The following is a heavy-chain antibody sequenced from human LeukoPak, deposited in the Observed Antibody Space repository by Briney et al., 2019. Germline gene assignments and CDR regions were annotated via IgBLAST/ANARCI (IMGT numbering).Heavy chain of an antibody. V-gene: IGHV3-64*04. Sequence: GGSLRLSCSASGFTFSSYAMHWVRQAPGKGLEYVSAISSNGGSTYYADSVKGRFTISRDNAKNTLYLQMNSLRAEDTAVYYCAGDLRCNGGHCLAFWGQGTLVTVSS. D-gene: IGHD2-21*02. CDR2: ISSNGGST. CDR1: GFTFSSYA. J-gene: IGHJ4*02. CDR3: AGDLRCNGGHCLAF.